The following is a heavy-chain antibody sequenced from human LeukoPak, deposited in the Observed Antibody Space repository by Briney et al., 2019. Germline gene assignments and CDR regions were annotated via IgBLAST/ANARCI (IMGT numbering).Heavy chain of an antibody. Sequence: SETLSLTCTVSGGSVSSGSYYWSWIRQPPGKGLEWIGYIYYSGSTNYNPSLKSRVTISVDTSKNQFSLKLSSVTAADTAVYYCARGPTTTVVTYFDYWGQGTLVTVSS. D-gene: IGHD4-23*01. CDR3: ARGPTTTVVTYFDY. J-gene: IGHJ4*02. CDR1: GGSVSSGSYY. V-gene: IGHV4-61*01. CDR2: IYYSGST.